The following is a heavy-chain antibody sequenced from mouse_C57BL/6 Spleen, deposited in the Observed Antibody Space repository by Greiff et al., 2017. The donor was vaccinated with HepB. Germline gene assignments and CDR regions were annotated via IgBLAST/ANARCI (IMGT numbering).Heavy chain of an antibody. CDR2: IDPEDGDT. CDR3: TTRGYYGIYYVDY. CDR1: GFNIKDYY. V-gene: IGHV14-1*01. J-gene: IGHJ2*01. Sequence: VQLQQSGAELVRPGASVKLSCTASGFNIKDYYMHWVKQRPEQGLEWIGRIDPEDGDTEYAPKFQGKATMTADTSSNTAYLQLSSLTSEDTAVYYCTTRGYYGIYYVDYWGQGTTLTVSS. D-gene: IGHD2-1*01.